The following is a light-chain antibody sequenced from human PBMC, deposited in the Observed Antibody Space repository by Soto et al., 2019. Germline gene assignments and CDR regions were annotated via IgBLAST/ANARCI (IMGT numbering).Light chain of an antibody. Sequence: EIVLTQSPGTLSLSPGERATLSCRASQSVSSSYLAWYQQRPRQAPRLLIYGASSRATGIPDRFSGSGSGTDFTLTIDRLESEDFAVYFCQQYGDLPWTFGQGTKVDIK. CDR1: QSVSSSY. J-gene: IGKJ1*01. CDR3: QQYGDLPWT. V-gene: IGKV3-20*01. CDR2: GAS.